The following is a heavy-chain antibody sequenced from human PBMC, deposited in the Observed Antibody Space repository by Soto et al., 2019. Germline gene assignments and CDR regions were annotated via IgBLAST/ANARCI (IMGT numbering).Heavy chain of an antibody. J-gene: IGHJ6*04. D-gene: IGHD5-12*01. CDR1: GFTFDDYA. Sequence: GGSLRLSCAASGFTFDDYAMHWVRQAPGKGLEWVSGISWNSGSIGYADSVKGRFTISRDNAKNSLYLQMNSLRAEDTALYYCAKDMGEYSGYGGLDVWGKGTTVTVSS. V-gene: IGHV3-9*01. CDR3: AKDMGEYSGYGGLDV. CDR2: ISWNSGSI.